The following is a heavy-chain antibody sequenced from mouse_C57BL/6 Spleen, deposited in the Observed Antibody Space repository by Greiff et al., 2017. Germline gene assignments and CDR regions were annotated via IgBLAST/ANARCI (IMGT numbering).Heavy chain of an antibody. J-gene: IGHJ3*01. Sequence: EVQLQESGGGLVKPGGSLKLSCAASGFTFSDYGMHWVRQAPEKGLEWVAYISSGSSTIYYADTVKGRFTISRDNAKNTLFLQMTSLRSEDTAMYYCARNHLRYDYDEGSWFAYWGQGTLVTVSA. V-gene: IGHV5-17*01. CDR1: GFTFSDYG. CDR2: ISSGSSTI. D-gene: IGHD2-4*01. CDR3: ARNHLRYDYDEGSWFAY.